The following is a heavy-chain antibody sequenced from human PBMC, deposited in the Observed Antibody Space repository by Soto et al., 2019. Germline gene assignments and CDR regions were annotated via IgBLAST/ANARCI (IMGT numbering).Heavy chain of an antibody. D-gene: IGHD2-21*02. CDR2: IIPMFPTA. Sequence: SVKVSCKASGGTFSNHAISWVRQAPGQGLEWVGGIIPMFPTADYAQRFQGRVTITADDSTTTVYMELSGLRSEDTAMYYCARDVATYCGGDCYRYFYYGMDVWGQGTTVTVSS. J-gene: IGHJ6*02. CDR3: ARDVATYCGGDCYRYFYYGMDV. V-gene: IGHV1-69*13. CDR1: GGTFSNHA.